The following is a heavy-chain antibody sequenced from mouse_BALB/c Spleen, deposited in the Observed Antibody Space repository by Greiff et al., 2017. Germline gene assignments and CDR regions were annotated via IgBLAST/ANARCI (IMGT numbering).Heavy chain of an antibody. CDR1: GYTFTDYA. D-gene: IGHD1-2*01. J-gene: IGHJ1*01. CDR3: ARCSIYTTAPYWYFDV. CDR2: ISTYYGDA. Sequence: QVHVKQSGAELVRPGVSVKISCKGSGYTFTDYAMHWVKQSHAKSLEWIGVISTYYGDASYNQKFKGKATMTVDKSSSTAYMQLSSLTSEDSAVYFCARCSIYTTAPYWYFDVWGAGTTVTVSS. V-gene: IGHV1S137*01.